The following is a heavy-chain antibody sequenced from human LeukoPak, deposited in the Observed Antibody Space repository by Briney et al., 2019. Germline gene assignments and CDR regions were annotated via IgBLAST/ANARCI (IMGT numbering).Heavy chain of an antibody. CDR3: ARGIAGYCSSTSCYRGVTD. Sequence: GGSLRLSCAASGFTVSNNYMNWVRQAPGKGLEWVSVIYSGGSTYYADSVKGRFTISRDNSKNTLYLQMNSLRAEDTAVYYCARGIAGYCSSTSCYRGVTDWGQGTLVTVSS. CDR1: GFTVSNNY. V-gene: IGHV3-66*02. CDR2: IYSGGST. J-gene: IGHJ4*02. D-gene: IGHD2-2*02.